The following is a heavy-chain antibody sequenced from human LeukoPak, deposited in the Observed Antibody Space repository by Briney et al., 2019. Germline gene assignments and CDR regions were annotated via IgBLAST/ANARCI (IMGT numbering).Heavy chain of an antibody. Sequence: SVKVSCKASGGTLNNYAFSWVRQAPGQGLEWMGGIIPLLGITNYAQKFQGRVTITTDESTTTAYMELNSLRSEDTAVYYCARDMGGGYAYFYYMDVWGKGTTVTVSS. CDR1: GGTLNNYA. V-gene: IGHV1-69*10. CDR2: IIPLLGIT. D-gene: IGHD3-22*01. CDR3: ARDMGGGYAYFYYMDV. J-gene: IGHJ6*03.